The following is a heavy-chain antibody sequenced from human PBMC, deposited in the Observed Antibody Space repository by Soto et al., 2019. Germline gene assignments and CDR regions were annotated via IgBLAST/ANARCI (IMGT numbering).Heavy chain of an antibody. CDR1: GFTFSDHY. CDR2: IKHKADGYTT. CDR3: ARLWDGWFDD. Sequence: EVQLVESGGGLVQPGGSLRLSCAASGFTFSDHYMEWVRQAPGKGLEWVGRIKHKADGYTTEYAASVKGRFTISRDESKDAVHLQVNRLKTEDTAVYYCARLWDGWFDDWGQGTLVSVSS. J-gene: IGHJ5*02. V-gene: IGHV3-72*01. D-gene: IGHD1-26*01.